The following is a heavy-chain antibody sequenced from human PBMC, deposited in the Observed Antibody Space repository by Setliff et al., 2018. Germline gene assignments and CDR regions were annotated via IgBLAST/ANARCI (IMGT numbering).Heavy chain of an antibody. D-gene: IGHD1-1*01. CDR3: VREGYSEYFQD. CDR2: INTSGST. CDR1: GGSISYNY. Sequence: SETLSLTCTVSGGSISYNYWSWIRQPAGKGLQWIGRINTSGSTKYNPSLKSRVTMSVDTSKNQFSLKLSAVTAADTAVYYCVREGYSEYFQDWGRGTLVTVSS. V-gene: IGHV4-4*07. J-gene: IGHJ1*01.